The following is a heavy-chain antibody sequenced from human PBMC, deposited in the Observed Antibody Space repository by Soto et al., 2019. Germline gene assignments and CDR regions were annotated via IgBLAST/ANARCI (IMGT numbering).Heavy chain of an antibody. CDR2: VYYSGSS. V-gene: IGHV4-39*02. J-gene: IGHJ4*02. D-gene: IGHD2-2*01. CDR1: GGSIDNSTYY. CDR3: VIINAGAWYYFDX. Sequence: LFLTCAVSGGSIDNSTYYWCWIRQPPGKGLELIGSVYYSGSSYYSPSLKSRVTMSVDSSKNHFSLILDSVTAADTAVYYCVIINAGAWYYFDXWGQGILVTVSX.